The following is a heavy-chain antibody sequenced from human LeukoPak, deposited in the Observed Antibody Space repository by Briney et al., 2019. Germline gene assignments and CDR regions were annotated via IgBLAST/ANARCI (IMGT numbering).Heavy chain of an antibody. CDR1: GFSFSNYN. Sequence: GGSLRLSCAASGFSFSNYNMNWVRQAPGKGLEWVSSITSDSRYIYYGDSVKGRFTTTRDNAKNSLFLQMDSLTDEDTAVYYCARDPYSGSYGHVYYYYMDVWGKGTTVTISS. CDR3: ARDPYSGSYGHVYYYYMDV. CDR2: ITSDSRYI. V-gene: IGHV3-21*01. J-gene: IGHJ6*03. D-gene: IGHD1-26*01.